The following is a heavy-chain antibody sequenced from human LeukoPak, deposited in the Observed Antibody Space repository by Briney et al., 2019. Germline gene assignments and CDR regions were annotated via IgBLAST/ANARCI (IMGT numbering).Heavy chain of an antibody. J-gene: IGHJ4*02. D-gene: IGHD6-25*01. CDR2: IHPSGIF. V-gene: IGHV4-34*01. CDR3: ARGSDRSKAGDH. Sequence: SETLSLTCAVYGGSCDDYYCSWIRQPPGKGLEWVGEIHPSGIFYYNSSLMSRVTISIDTSKSQFSLRLTSVTAADTAFYYCARGSDRSKAGDHWGQGSLVTVSS. CDR1: GGSCDDYY.